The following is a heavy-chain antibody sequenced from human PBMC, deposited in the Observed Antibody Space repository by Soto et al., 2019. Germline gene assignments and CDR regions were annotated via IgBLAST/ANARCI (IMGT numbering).Heavy chain of an antibody. CDR2: INHRGST. Sequence: SQTLSLTCAVYGGSFSGYYWSWIRQPPGKGLEWIGEINHRGSTNYNPSLKSRVTISVDTAKNQFSLKLSSVTAADTAVYYCSSSSVVVVPAAKDYYYYYMDVWGKGTTVTVSS. CDR1: GGSFSGYY. V-gene: IGHV4-34*01. D-gene: IGHD2-2*01. J-gene: IGHJ6*03. CDR3: SSSSVVVVPAAKDYYYYYMDV.